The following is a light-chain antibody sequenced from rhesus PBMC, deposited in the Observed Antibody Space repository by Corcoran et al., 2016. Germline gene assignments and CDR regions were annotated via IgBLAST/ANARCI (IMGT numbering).Light chain of an antibody. CDR2: VAS. J-gene: IGKJ4*01. V-gene: IGKV1-28*03. CDR1: QGICRY. Sequence: DIQMTQSPSSLSPSVGDTATITCRASQGICRYLHLFQQKPVKDPKLLIYVASSLESGVPSRFSGSGSGTDFTLTISILQPEDFAAYYCLQNNSYPLTFGGGTKVEIE. CDR3: LQNNSYPLT.